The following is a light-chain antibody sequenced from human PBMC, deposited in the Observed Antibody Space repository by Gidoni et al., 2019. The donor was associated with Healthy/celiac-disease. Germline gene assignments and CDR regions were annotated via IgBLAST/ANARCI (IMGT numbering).Light chain of an antibody. CDR2: GAS. J-gene: IGKJ4*01. CDR1: QRVSSSY. CDR3: QAYGSSPT. Sequence: IVLTQSPRTLSLSPGERAALSCRASQRVSSSYLAWYQQKPSQAPRLLIYGASSRRSGIPDRCSSSACGTDITITSSRLEAEDFAVYYCQAYGSSPTFGGGTKVEIK. V-gene: IGKV3-20*01.